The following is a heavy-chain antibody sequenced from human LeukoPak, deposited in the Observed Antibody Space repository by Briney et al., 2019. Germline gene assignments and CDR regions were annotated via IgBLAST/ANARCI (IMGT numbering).Heavy chain of an antibody. Sequence: SETLSLTCTVSGGSISYYYWSWIRQSPGKGLEWIGYIYYNGSTSYNPSLKSRVTISVDMSKNQFSLKVTSVTAADTAIYYCARKGGHFDYWGQGTLVTVSS. J-gene: IGHJ4*02. V-gene: IGHV4-59*01. CDR2: IYYNGST. CDR1: GGSISYYY. CDR3: ARKGGHFDY. D-gene: IGHD2-15*01.